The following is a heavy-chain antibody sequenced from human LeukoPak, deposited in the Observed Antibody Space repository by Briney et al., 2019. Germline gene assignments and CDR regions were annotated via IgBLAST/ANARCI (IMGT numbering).Heavy chain of an antibody. CDR1: GGSISSSSYY. V-gene: IGHV4-39*01. D-gene: IGHD3-10*01. CDR2: IYYSGST. Sequence: SETLSLTCTVSGGSISSSSYYWGWIRQPPGTGLEWIGSIYYSGSTYYNPSLKSRVTISVDTSKNQFSLKLSSVTAADTAVYYCATDITMVRGVLEGGDYWGQGTLVTVSS. CDR3: ATDITMVRGVLEGGDY. J-gene: IGHJ4*02.